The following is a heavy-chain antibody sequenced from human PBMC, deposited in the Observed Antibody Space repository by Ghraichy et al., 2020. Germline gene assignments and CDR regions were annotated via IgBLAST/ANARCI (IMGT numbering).Heavy chain of an antibody. Sequence: GGSLRLSCAASGFTFDIYAMSWVRQAPGKGLEWVSLIQSNFVTFYADSVKGRFTISRDNSRQMVYLQMSLLRDEDTAVYYCAKWLKSGFYVVDYWGQGTLVTVS. D-gene: IGHD3-3*01. CDR1: GFTFDIYA. CDR2: IQSNFVT. CDR3: AKWLKSGFYVVDY. V-gene: IGHV3-23*01. J-gene: IGHJ4*02.